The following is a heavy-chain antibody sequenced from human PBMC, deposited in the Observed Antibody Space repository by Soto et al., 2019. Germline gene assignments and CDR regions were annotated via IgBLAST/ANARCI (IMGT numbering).Heavy chain of an antibody. J-gene: IGHJ6*03. V-gene: IGHV4-59*01. CDR3: ARGGSGSYGNYYYYMDV. Sequence: SETLFLTCTVSGGSISSYYWSWIRQPPGKGLEWIGYIYYSGSTNYNPSLKSRVTISVDTSKNQFSLKLSSVTAADTAVYHCARGGSGSYGNYYYYMDVWGKGTTVTVSS. D-gene: IGHD3-10*01. CDR1: GGSISSYY. CDR2: IYYSGST.